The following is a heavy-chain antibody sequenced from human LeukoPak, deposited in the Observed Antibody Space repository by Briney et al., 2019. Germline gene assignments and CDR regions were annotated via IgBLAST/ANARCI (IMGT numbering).Heavy chain of an antibody. CDR2: IHYSGST. CDR1: GGSISSYY. Sequence: PSETLSLTCTVSGGSISSYYWSWIRQPPGKGLEWIGSIHYSGSTYYNPSLKSRVTISVDTSKNQFSLKLNSVTAADTAVYYCARGNMDLFKDHWGQGTLVTVSS. V-gene: IGHV4-39*07. CDR3: ARGNMDLFKDH. J-gene: IGHJ4*02. D-gene: IGHD3-10*01.